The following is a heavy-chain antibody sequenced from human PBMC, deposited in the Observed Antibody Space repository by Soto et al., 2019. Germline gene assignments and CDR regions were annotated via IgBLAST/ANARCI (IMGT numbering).Heavy chain of an antibody. V-gene: IGHV1-24*01. CDR1: GYTLTELS. D-gene: IGHD6-13*01. CDR2: FDPEDGET. J-gene: IGHJ4*02. Sequence: ASVKVSCKVSGYTLTELSMHWVRQAPGKGLEWMGGFDPEDGETIYAQKFQGRVTITADKSTITAYMELSSLRSEDTAVYYCARGAAGPHSFDYWGQGTLVTVSS. CDR3: ARGAAGPHSFDY.